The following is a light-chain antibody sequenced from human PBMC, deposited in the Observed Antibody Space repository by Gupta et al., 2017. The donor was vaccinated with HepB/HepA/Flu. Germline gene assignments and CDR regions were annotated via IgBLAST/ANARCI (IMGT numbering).Light chain of an antibody. CDR2: AAS. CDR3: QKDYSSPFT. CDR1: QGITEY. V-gene: IGKV1-27*01. Sequence: DIQMTQSPSSLSASVGDRVTITCRASQGITEYLAWYQQKPGKVPKLLIFAASRLQAGVPSRFSGSGSGTDFTLTISSLQPEDVATYYCQKDYSSPFTFGHGTKVYIK. J-gene: IGKJ3*01.